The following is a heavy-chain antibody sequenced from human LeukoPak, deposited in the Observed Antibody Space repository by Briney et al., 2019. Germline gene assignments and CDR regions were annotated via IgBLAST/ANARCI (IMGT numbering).Heavy chain of an antibody. J-gene: IGHJ6*03. CDR1: GGSFSGYY. Sequence: SETLSLTCAVYGGSFSGYYWSWVRQPPGKGLEWIGEIYHSGGTNYNPSLKSRITISVDKSQNQFSLKVNSLTAADTAVYYCATNGYYCMDVWGKGTTVTVSS. CDR2: IYHSGGT. D-gene: IGHD2-8*01. V-gene: IGHV4-34*01. CDR3: ATNGYYCMDV.